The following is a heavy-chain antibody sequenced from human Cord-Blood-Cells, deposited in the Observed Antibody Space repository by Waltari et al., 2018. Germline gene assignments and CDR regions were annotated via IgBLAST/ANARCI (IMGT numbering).Heavy chain of an antibody. CDR1: GYNFTGYY. J-gene: IGHJ3*02. Sequence: QVQLVSSGAEVKKPGASVQVSCKASGYNFTGYYMPWMRQAPGQGLEWMGWINPNSGGTNYAQKFQGWVTMTRDTSISTAYMELSRLRSDDTAVYYCARAHGIYDAFDIWGQGTMVTVSS. D-gene: IGHD1-26*01. V-gene: IGHV1-2*04. CDR2: INPNSGGT. CDR3: ARAHGIYDAFDI.